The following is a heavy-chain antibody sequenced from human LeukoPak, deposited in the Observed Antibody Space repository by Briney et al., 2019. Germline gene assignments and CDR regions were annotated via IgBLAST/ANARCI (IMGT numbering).Heavy chain of an antibody. CDR1: GGSFSGYY. CDR3: ARGIAGRIAAAGDFDY. D-gene: IGHD6-13*01. V-gene: IGHV4-34*01. J-gene: IGHJ4*02. CDR2: INHSGST. Sequence: SETLSLTCAVYGGSFSGYYWSWIRQPPGKGLEWIGEINHSGSTNYNPSLRSRVTISVDTSKNQFSLKLSSVTAADTAVYYCARGIAGRIAAAGDFDYWGQGTLVTVSS.